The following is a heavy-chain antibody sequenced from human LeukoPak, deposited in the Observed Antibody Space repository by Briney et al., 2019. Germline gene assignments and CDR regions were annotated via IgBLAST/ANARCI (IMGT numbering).Heavy chain of an antibody. CDR2: INHSGST. Sequence: SETLSLTCAVYGGSFSGYYWSWIRQPPGKGLEWSGEINHSGSTNYNPSLKSRVTISVDTSKNQFSLKLSSVTAADTAVYYCAREIRITMIVVVPNYNWFDPWGQGTLVTVSS. J-gene: IGHJ5*02. V-gene: IGHV4-34*01. CDR3: AREIRITMIVVVPNYNWFDP. D-gene: IGHD3-22*01. CDR1: GGSFSGYY.